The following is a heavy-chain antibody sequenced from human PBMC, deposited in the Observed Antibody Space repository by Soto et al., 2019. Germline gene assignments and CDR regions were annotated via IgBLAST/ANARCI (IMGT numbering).Heavy chain of an antibody. J-gene: IGHJ5*02. CDR3: ARVQGRGIAVA. CDR1: GFTFSSYE. Sequence: ESGGGLVQPGGSLRLSCAASGFTFSSYEMNWVRQAPGKGLEWVSYISSSGSTIYYADSVKGRFTISRDNAKNSLYLQMNSLRAEDTAVYYCARVQGRGIAVAWGQGTLVTVSS. CDR2: ISSSGSTI. V-gene: IGHV3-48*03. D-gene: IGHD6-19*01.